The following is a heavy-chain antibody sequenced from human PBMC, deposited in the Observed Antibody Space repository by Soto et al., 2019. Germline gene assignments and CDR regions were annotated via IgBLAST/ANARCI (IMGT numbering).Heavy chain of an antibody. CDR3: AAAIADDAFDI. D-gene: IGHD2-2*01. CDR1: GYTFTSYA. J-gene: IGHJ3*02. V-gene: IGHV1-3*01. Sequence: QVQLVQSGAEVKKPGASVKVSCKASGYTFTSYAMHWVRQAPGQRLEWMGWINAGNGNTKYSQKFQGRVTITRDTSASTAYMAMSSLRFEDTAVYFCAAAIADDAFDIWGRGTMVTVSS. CDR2: INAGNGNT.